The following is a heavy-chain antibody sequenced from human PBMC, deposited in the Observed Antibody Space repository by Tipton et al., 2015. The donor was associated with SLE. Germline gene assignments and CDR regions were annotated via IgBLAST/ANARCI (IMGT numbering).Heavy chain of an antibody. CDR3: ARARGIAVAGQDAFDI. CDR2: SYYRGST. V-gene: IGHV4-31*03. Sequence: TLSLTCTVSGGSISRGGYYWSWIRQQPGKGLGWSGYSYYRGSTYSNPALTSRVTIHVDTSKNPFSLKVSSVSAADTAVYYCARARGIAVAGQDAFDIWGQGTMVTVSS. D-gene: IGHD6-19*01. CDR1: GGSISRGGYY. J-gene: IGHJ3*02.